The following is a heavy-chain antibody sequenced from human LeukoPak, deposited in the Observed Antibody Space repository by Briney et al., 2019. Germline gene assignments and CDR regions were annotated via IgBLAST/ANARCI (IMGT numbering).Heavy chain of an antibody. CDR3: ARGYSYGYFDY. CDR1: GFTFSSYG. CDR2: IWYDGSNK. Sequence: GGSLRLSCAASGFTFSSYGMHWVRQAPGKGLEWVAVIWYDGSNKYYADSVKGRFTISRDNSKNTLYLQMNSLRAEDTAVYYCARGYSYGYFDYWVQGTLVTVSS. D-gene: IGHD5-18*01. V-gene: IGHV3-33*01. J-gene: IGHJ4*02.